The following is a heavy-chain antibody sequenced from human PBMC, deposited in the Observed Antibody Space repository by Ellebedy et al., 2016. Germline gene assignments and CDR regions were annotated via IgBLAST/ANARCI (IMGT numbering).Heavy chain of an antibody. CDR3: AKDARGAALDY. CDR1: GFTFDDYA. J-gene: IGHJ4*02. D-gene: IGHD2-15*01. Sequence: SLKISXAASGFTFDDYAMHWVRQAPGKGLEWVSGISWNSGSIGYADSVRGRFTISRDNAKNSLYLQMNSLRAEDTALYYCAKDARGAALDYWGQGTLVTVSS. V-gene: IGHV3-9*01. CDR2: ISWNSGSI.